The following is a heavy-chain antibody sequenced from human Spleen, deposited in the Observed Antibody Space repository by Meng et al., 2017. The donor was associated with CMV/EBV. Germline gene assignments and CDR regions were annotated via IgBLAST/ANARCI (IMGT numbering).Heavy chain of an antibody. CDR3: ATHYYDFWSGYPIDY. Sequence: SQTLSLTCAVYGGSFSGYYWSWIRQPPGKGLEWIGEINHSGSTNYNPSLKSRVTISVDTSKNQFSLKLSSVTAADTAVYYCATHYYDFWSGYPIDYWDQGTLVTVSS. V-gene: IGHV4-34*01. J-gene: IGHJ4*02. CDR2: INHSGST. D-gene: IGHD3-3*01. CDR1: GGSFSGYY.